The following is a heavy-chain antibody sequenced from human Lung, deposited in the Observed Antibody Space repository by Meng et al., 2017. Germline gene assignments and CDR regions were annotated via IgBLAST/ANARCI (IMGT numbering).Heavy chain of an antibody. CDR2: INHSGST. V-gene: IGHV4-34*01. CDR1: GGSFSDYY. D-gene: IGHD4-11*01. Sequence: GHPTDGAARLLKPSETLSPPCVVSGGSFSDYYWSWIRQPPGKGLEWIGEINHSGSTNYNPSLESRATISVDTSQNNLSLKLSSVTAADSAVYYCARGPTTMAHDFDYWGQGTLVTVSS. J-gene: IGHJ4*02. CDR3: ARGPTTMAHDFDY.